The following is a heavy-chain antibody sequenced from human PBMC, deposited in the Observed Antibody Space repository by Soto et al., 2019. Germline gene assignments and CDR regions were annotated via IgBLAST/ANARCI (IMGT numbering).Heavy chain of an antibody. Sequence: ASVKVSCKASGGTFSSYAISWVRQAPGQGLEWMGGIIPIFGTANYAQKFQGRVTTTADKSTSTAYMELSSLRSEDTAVYYCARGLPSGGYSNYYYGMDVWGQGTTVTVSS. CDR2: IIPIFGTA. CDR1: GGTFSSYA. D-gene: IGHD4-4*01. CDR3: ARGLPSGGYSNYYYGMDV. V-gene: IGHV1-69*06. J-gene: IGHJ6*02.